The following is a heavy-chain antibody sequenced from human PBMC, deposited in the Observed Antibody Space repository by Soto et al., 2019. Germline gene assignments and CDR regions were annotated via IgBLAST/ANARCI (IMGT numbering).Heavy chain of an antibody. J-gene: IGHJ6*02. CDR3: ARANDLSYYYGMDV. CDR2: INPNSGGT. Sequence: ASVKVSCKASGYTFTGYYMHWVRQAPGQGLEWMGWINPNSGGTNYAQKFQGWVTMTRDTSISTAYMKLSRLRSDDTAVYYCARANDLSYYYGMDVWGQGTTVTVSS. D-gene: IGHD3-3*01. CDR1: GYTFTGYY. V-gene: IGHV1-2*04.